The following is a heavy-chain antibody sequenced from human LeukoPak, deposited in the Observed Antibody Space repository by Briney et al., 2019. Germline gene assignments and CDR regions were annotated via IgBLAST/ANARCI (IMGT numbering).Heavy chain of an antibody. CDR1: GFTFSSYG. J-gene: IGHJ4*02. Sequence: GGSLRLSCAASGFTFSSYGMHWVRQAPGKGLEWVAVIWYDGSNKYCADSVKGRFTISRDNSKNTLYLQMNSLRAEDTAVYYCARGGVPAAYIDYWGQGTLVTVSS. V-gene: IGHV3-33*01. CDR2: IWYDGSNK. D-gene: IGHD2-2*01. CDR3: ARGGVPAAYIDY.